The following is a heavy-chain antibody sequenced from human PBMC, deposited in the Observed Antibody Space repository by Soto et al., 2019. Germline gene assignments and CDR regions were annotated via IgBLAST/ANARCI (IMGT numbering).Heavy chain of an antibody. CDR2: IIPIFGTA. CDR1: GYTFTSYG. Sequence: SVKVSCTASGYTFTSYGISWVRQAPGQGLEWMGGIIPIFGTANYAQKFQGRVTITADESTSTAYMELSSLRSEDTAVYYCARDSITGTRSTHDYWGQGTLVTVSS. CDR3: ARDSITGTRSTHDY. D-gene: IGHD1-7*01. J-gene: IGHJ4*02. V-gene: IGHV1-69*13.